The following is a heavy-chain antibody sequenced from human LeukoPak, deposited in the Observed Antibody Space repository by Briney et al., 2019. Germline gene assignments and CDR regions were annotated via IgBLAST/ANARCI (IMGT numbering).Heavy chain of an antibody. Sequence: PSETLSLTCTVCGGSISSYYWSWIRQPPGKGLEWIGYIYYSGSTNYNPSLKSRVTISVDTSKNQFSLKLSSVAAADTAVYYCARHVPWGTAMVFDYWGQGTLVTVSS. CDR2: IYYSGST. J-gene: IGHJ4*02. CDR3: ARHVPWGTAMVFDY. V-gene: IGHV4-59*08. CDR1: GGSISSYY. D-gene: IGHD5-18*01.